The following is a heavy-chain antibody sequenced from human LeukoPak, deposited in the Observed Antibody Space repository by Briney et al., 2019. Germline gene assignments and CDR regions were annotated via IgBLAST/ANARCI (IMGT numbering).Heavy chain of an antibody. Sequence: ASVKVSCKASGYTFTGYYMHWVRQALGQGLEWMGWINPNSGGTNYAQKFQGRVTMTRDTSISTAYMELSRLRSDDTAVYYCARPTYPNGGGWFDPWGQGTLVTVSS. CDR3: ARPTYPNGGGWFDP. CDR2: INPNSGGT. J-gene: IGHJ5*02. V-gene: IGHV1-2*02. CDR1: GYTFTGYY. D-gene: IGHD2-8*01.